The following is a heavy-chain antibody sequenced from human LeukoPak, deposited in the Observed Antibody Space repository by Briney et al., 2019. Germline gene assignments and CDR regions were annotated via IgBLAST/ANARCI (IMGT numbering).Heavy chain of an antibody. CDR1: GFTFSSYA. V-gene: IGHV3-30*04. Sequence: GGSLRLSCAASGFTFSSYAMHWVRQAPGKGLEWVAVISYDGSNKYYADPVKGRFTISRDNSKNTLYLQMSSLRAEDTAVYYCARDYQYGYSTNWYHLAQIDYWGQGTLVTVSS. CDR2: ISYDGSNK. J-gene: IGHJ4*02. D-gene: IGHD2/OR15-2a*01. CDR3: ARDYQYGYSTNWYHLAQIDY.